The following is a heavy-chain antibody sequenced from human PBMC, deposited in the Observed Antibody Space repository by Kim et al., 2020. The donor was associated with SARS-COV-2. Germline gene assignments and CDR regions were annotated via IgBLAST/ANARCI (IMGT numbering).Heavy chain of an antibody. V-gene: IGHV4-59*01. CDR3: ARDRGYYGSGSYPNNYYYGMDV. Sequence: SETLSLTCTVSGGSISSYYWSWIRQPPGKGLEWIGYIYYSGSTNYNPSLKSRVTISVDTSKNQFSLKLSSVTAADTAVYYCARDRGYYGSGSYPNNYYYGMDVWGQGTTVTVSS. CDR2: IYYSGST. D-gene: IGHD3-10*01. J-gene: IGHJ6*02. CDR1: GGSISSYY.